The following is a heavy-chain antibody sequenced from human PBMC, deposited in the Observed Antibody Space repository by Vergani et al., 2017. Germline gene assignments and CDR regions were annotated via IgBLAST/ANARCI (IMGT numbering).Heavy chain of an antibody. D-gene: IGHD1-7*01. CDR2: ISAYNGNT. CDR1: GGTFSSYA. Sequence: QVQLVQSGAEVKKPGSSVKVSCKASGGTFSSYAISWVRQAPGQGLEWMGGISAYNGNTNYAQKLQGRVTMTTDTSTSTAYMELRSLRSDDTAVYYCASCNWNYPQGYFDYWGQGTLVTVSS. J-gene: IGHJ4*02. CDR3: ASCNWNYPQGYFDY. V-gene: IGHV1-18*01.